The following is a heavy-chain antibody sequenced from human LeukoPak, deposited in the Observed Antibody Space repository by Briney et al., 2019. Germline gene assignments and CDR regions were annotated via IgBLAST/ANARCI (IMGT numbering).Heavy chain of an antibody. V-gene: IGHV3-7*01. J-gene: IGHJ4*02. CDR3: ARRYCSGGSCYSVDY. D-gene: IGHD2-15*01. CDR2: INKDGSEE. CDR1: GFTFSSYW. Sequence: PGGSLRLSCVASGFTFSSYWMSWVRQAPGKGLEWVANINKDGSEEYYLDSVKGRFTISRDNAMDSLYLQMNSLRAEDTAVYYCARRYCSGGSCYSVDYWGQGTLVTVSS.